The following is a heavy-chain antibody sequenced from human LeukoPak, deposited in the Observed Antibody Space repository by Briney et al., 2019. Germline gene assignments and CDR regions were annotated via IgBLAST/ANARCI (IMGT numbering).Heavy chain of an antibody. V-gene: IGHV7-4-1*02. D-gene: IGHD2-8*01. CDR3: AGFFCTSAVCYYLDY. CDR2: INTNTGHP. CDR1: GYTFTSYA. Sequence: ASVKVSCKASGYTFTSYAMGWVRQAPGHGLEWMGWINTNTGHPTYAQGFTGRFVFSLDTSVSTAYLQISSLEAEDTAVYYCAGFFCTSAVCYYLDYWGQGTLVTVSS. J-gene: IGHJ4*02.